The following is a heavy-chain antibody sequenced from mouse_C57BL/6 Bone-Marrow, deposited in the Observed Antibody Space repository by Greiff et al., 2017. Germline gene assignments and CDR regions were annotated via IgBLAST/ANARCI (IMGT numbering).Heavy chain of an antibody. CDR1: GFTFSSYA. Sequence: EVKLVESGGGLVKPGGSLKLSCAASGFTFSSYAMSWVRQTPEKRLEWVATISDGGSYTYYPDNVKGRVTISRDNAKNNLYLQMSHLKYEDTDMYYCAKEITTAVPDGAYWGQGTLVTVSA. D-gene: IGHD1-1*01. CDR3: AKEITTAVPDGAY. CDR2: ISDGGSYT. J-gene: IGHJ3*01. V-gene: IGHV5-4*01.